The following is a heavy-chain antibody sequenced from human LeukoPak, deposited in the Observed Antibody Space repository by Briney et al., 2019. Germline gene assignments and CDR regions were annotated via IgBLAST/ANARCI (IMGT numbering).Heavy chain of an antibody. CDR1: GYSISSGYY. CDR2: IYHSGST. D-gene: IGHD2-2*01. CDR3: ARTDCSSTSCYLFPMNWFDP. J-gene: IGHJ5*02. V-gene: IGHV4-38-2*02. Sequence: SETLSLTCTVSGYSISSGYYWGWIRRPPGKGGEGIGSIYHSGSTYYNPSLKSRVTISVDPSTNQFSLKLTSVTAADTAVYYCARTDCSSTSCYLFPMNWFDPWGQGTLVTVSS.